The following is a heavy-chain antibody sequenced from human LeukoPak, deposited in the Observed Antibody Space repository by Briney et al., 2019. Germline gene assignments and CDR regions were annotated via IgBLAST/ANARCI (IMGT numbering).Heavy chain of an antibody. J-gene: IGHJ3*02. CDR3: AKVVSYYYDSSSYSLDAFDI. CDR1: GFTFSSYA. D-gene: IGHD3-22*01. V-gene: IGHV3-23*01. CDR2: ISGSGGTT. Sequence: GGSLRLSCAASGFTFSSYAMSWVRQAPGKGLEWVSTISGSGGTTYYADSVKGRCTISRDNSKNTLYLQMNSLRGEDTAVYYCAKVVSYYYDSSSYSLDAFDIWGQGTMVTVSS.